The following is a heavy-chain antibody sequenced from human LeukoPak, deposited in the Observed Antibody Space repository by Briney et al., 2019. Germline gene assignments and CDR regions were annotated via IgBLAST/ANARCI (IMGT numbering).Heavy chain of an antibody. CDR3: ARDAATSVGMPHY. D-gene: IGHD2-2*01. V-gene: IGHV1-18*01. Sequence: ASVKVSCKASGYTFRSYGISWVRQAPGQGLEWMGWISAYNGDTKYAQKFRGRVTMTTDSSTTTAYMELRSLRSDDTAVYYCARDAATSVGMPHYWGQGTVVTVSS. CDR1: GYTFRSYG. J-gene: IGHJ4*02. CDR2: ISAYNGDT.